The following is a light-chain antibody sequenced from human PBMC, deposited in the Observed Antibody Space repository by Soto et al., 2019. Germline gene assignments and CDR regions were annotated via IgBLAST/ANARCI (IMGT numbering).Light chain of an antibody. CDR1: SSDVGSYNL. J-gene: IGLJ2*01. CDR2: EVS. CDR3: CSYAGSSTFVV. V-gene: IGLV2-23*02. Sequence: QSALTQPASVSGSPGQSITISCTGTSSDVGSYNLVSWYQQHPGKAPKLMIYEVSKRPSGVSNRFSGSTSGNTASLTISGLQAEDEADYYCCSYAGSSTFVVFGGGTQLTVL.